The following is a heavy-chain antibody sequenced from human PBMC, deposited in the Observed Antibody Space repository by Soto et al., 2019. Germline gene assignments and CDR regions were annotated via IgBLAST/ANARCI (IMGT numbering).Heavy chain of an antibody. CDR3: TTDQKVRGVIHNYGMDV. CDR2: IKSKTDGGTT. CDR1: GVTFSNAW. D-gene: IGHD3-10*01. Sequence: GGSLRLSCAASGVTFSNAWMNWVRQAPGKGLEWVGRIKSKTDGGTTDYAAPVKGRFSISRDDSKNTLYLQMNSLKTEDTALYYCTTDQKVRGVIHNYGMDVWGQGTTVTVSS. J-gene: IGHJ6*02. V-gene: IGHV3-15*07.